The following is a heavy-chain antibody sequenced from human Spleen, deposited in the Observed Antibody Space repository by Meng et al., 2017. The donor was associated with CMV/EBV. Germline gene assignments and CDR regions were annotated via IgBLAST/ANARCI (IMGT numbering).Heavy chain of an antibody. Sequence: ASVKVSCKGSGYTFTSYDINWVRQATGQGLEWMGWINPNNANTGYAQNFQGRVTMTSDTSKSTAYMELSSLRSEDTAVYYCARHPGGSYYGPLDPWGQGTLVTVSS. J-gene: IGHJ5*02. CDR1: GYTFTSYD. CDR3: ARHPGGSYYGPLDP. CDR2: INPNNANT. V-gene: IGHV1-8*01. D-gene: IGHD1-26*01.